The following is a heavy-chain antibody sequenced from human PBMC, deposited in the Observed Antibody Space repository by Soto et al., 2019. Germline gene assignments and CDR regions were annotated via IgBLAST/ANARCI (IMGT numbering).Heavy chain of an antibody. CDR1: EYHFTSYG. V-gene: IGHV1-3*01. D-gene: IGHD4-4*01. CDR2: INAGNGNT. CDR3: ARELQGLYYFDY. J-gene: IGHJ4*02. Sequence: DSVKGSCKASEYHFTSYGMHWVRQAPGQSLEWMGWINAGNGNTKYSQKFQDRVTITRDTSASTAYMELSSLRSEDTAVYYCARELQGLYYFDYWGQGTLVTVSS.